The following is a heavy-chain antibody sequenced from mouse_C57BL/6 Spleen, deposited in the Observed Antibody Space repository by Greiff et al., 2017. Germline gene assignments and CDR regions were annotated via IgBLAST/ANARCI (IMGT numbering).Heavy chain of an antibody. CDR2: ISSGSSTT. Sequence: DVHLVESGGGLVKPGGSLKLSCAASGFTFSDYGMHWVRQAPEKGLEWVAYISSGSSTTYYADTVNGRFTISRDNAKNTLFLQMTSLRSEDTAMYYCARTTTVVATDAMDYWGQGTSVTVSS. J-gene: IGHJ4*01. V-gene: IGHV5-17*01. D-gene: IGHD1-1*01. CDR3: ARTTTVVATDAMDY. CDR1: GFTFSDYG.